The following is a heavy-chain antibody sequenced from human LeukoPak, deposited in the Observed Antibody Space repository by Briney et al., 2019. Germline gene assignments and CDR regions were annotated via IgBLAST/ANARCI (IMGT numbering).Heavy chain of an antibody. D-gene: IGHD2-15*01. CDR2: IYYSGST. J-gene: IGHJ4*02. CDR3: ARRGYFDS. Sequence: SETLSLTCTVSGGSISSSIYYWGWIRQPPGKGLEWIGSIYYSGSTYYNPSLKSRVTISVDTSKNQFSLKLSSVTAADTAVYYCARRGYFDSWGQGTLVTVSS. CDR1: GGSISSSIYY. V-gene: IGHV4-39*01.